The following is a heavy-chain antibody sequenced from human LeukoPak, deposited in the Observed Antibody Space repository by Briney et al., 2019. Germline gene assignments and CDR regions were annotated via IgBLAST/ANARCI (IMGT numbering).Heavy chain of an antibody. D-gene: IGHD4-23*01. Sequence: GRSLRLSCAASGFTFSSYGIHWVRQAPGKGLEWVAVIWYDGSNKYYADSVKDRFTISRDNSKNTLYLQMHSLRAEDTAVYYFARGPYCGNRYDALDIWGQGTMVTVSS. CDR2: IWYDGSNK. CDR3: ARGPYCGNRYDALDI. V-gene: IGHV3-33*01. CDR1: GFTFSSYG. J-gene: IGHJ3*02.